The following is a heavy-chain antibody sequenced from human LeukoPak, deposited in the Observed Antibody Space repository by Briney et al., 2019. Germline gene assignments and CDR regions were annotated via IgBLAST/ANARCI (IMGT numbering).Heavy chain of an antibody. J-gene: IGHJ4*02. CDR1: GYTFTDYH. Sequence: GASVKVSCKASGYTFTDYHIHWVRQAPGQGLEWIGWVGPNSGGTDYAQKFQGRVTMTRDTSISTAYLVLSRLASDDTAVYYCARANTIMTTVVTSFDSWGQGTLVTVSS. CDR2: VGPNSGGT. D-gene: IGHD4-23*01. V-gene: IGHV1-2*02. CDR3: ARANTIMTTVVTSFDS.